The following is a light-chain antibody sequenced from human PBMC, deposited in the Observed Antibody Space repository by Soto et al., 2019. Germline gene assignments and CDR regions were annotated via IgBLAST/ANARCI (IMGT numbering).Light chain of an antibody. CDR3: QQYHTDWT. CDR2: GAS. V-gene: IGKV3-20*01. Sequence: ELVLPQSPGPLSFSPGATPTLSCMASQSVFNNHIGWYQQKPGQAPRRLIFGASFRATGIPDRFSGRGSGTEFTLTISSLQVDDYATFYCQQYHTDWTFGQGTKVDIK. CDR1: QSVFNNH. J-gene: IGKJ1*01.